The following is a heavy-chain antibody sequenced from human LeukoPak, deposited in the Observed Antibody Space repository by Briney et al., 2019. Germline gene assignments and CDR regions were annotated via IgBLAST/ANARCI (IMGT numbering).Heavy chain of an antibody. J-gene: IGHJ4*02. V-gene: IGHV3-7*01. Sequence: PGGSLRLSCAASGFTFSSYAMHWVRQAPGKGLEWVANIKQDGSEKYYVDSVKGRFTISRDNAKNSLYLQTNSLRAEDTAVYYCARGLDYWGQGTLVTVSS. CDR3: ARGLDY. CDR2: IKQDGSEK. CDR1: GFTFSSYA.